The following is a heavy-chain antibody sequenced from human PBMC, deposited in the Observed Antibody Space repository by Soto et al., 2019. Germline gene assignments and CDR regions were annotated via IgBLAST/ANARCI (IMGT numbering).Heavy chain of an antibody. J-gene: IGHJ6*02. CDR3: ARLFLGSIAAAPTGGMDV. CDR2: IDPSDSYT. D-gene: IGHD6-13*01. V-gene: IGHV5-10-1*01. Sequence: GESLKISCKGSGYSFTSYWISWVRQMPGKGLEWMGRIDPSDSYTNYSPSFQGHVTISADKSISTAYLQWSSLKASDTAMYYCARLFLGSIAAAPTGGMDVWGQGTTVTVSS. CDR1: GYSFTSYW.